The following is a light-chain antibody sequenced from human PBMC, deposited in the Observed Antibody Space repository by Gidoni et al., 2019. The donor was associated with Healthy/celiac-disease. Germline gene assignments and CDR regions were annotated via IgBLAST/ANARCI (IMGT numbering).Light chain of an antibody. CDR2: EVS. CDR1: SSDVGGYNY. Sequence: SALTQPASVSGSPGQSITISCTGTSSDVGGYNYVSWYQQHPGKAPKLMIYEVSHRPSGVSKRFSGSKSGNTASLTISGRQAEDEADYYCSSYTSSSTHYVFGTGTKVTVL. CDR3: SSYTSSSTHYV. J-gene: IGLJ1*01. V-gene: IGLV2-14*01.